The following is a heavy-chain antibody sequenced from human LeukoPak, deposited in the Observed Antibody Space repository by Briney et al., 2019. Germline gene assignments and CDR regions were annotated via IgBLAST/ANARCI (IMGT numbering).Heavy chain of an antibody. Sequence: SETLSLTCTVSGGSISSSSYYWGWIRQPPGKGLEWIGSIYYSGSTYYNPSLKSRVTISVDTSKNQLSLKLSSVTAADTAVYYCARHTRYCSSTSCYPRFDYWGQGTLVTVSS. CDR3: ARHTRYCSSTSCYPRFDY. J-gene: IGHJ4*02. D-gene: IGHD2-2*01. V-gene: IGHV4-39*01. CDR1: GGSISSSSYY. CDR2: IYYSGST.